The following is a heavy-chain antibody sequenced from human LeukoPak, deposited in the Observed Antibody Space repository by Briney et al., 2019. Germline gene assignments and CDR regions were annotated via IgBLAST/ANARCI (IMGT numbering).Heavy chain of an antibody. CDR2: IRYDGSNK. Sequence: GGSLRLSCAASGFTFSSYAMHWVRQAPGKGLEWVTFIRYDGSNKYYADSVKGRFTISRDNAKNSLYLQMNSLRAEDTAVYYCARGGTRTYYYDSGGFYWRYWGPGTLVTVSS. V-gene: IGHV3-30*07. CDR1: GFTFSSYA. D-gene: IGHD3-22*01. CDR3: ARGGTRTYYYDSGGFYWRY. J-gene: IGHJ4*02.